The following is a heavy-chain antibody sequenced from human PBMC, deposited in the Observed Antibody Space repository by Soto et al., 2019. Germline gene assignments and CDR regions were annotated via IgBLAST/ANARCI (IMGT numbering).Heavy chain of an antibody. J-gene: IGHJ5*02. CDR3: ARDSLRSSSWSNWFDP. V-gene: IGHV4-59*01. D-gene: IGHD6-13*01. Sequence: SETLSLTCAVSGGSISSYYRSWIRQPPGKGLEWIGYIYYSGSTNYNPSLKSRVTISVDTSKNQFSLKLSSVTAADTAVYYCARDSLRSSSWSNWFDPWGQGTLVTVSS. CDR2: IYYSGST. CDR1: GGSISSYY.